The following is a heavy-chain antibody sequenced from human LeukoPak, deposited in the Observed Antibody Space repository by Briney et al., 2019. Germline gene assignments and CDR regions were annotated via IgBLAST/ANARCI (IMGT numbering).Heavy chain of an antibody. V-gene: IGHV1-18*01. CDR1: GFTFTTYA. CDR2: TSARNGNT. CDR3: ARHFSSGWPLEALDV. Sequence: GASVKVSCKASGFTFTTYAFSWVRQAPGQGLEWMGWTSARNGNTNYAQKLQGRVTMTTDTSTNTAYMELRSLRFDDTAVYYCARHFSSGWPLEALDVWGQGTLVTVSS. J-gene: IGHJ3*01. D-gene: IGHD6-19*01.